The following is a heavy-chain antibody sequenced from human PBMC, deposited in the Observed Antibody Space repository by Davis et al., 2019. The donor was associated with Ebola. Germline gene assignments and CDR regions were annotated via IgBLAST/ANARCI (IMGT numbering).Heavy chain of an antibody. CDR3: ARAQFPTTSDH. Sequence: ASVKVSCKASGYTFTNYGITWVRQAPGQGLEWMGWINPHNANTNYAQNVQGRVTMTTDTSTSTAYMEVGSLRSDDTAVYYCARAQFPTTSDHWGQGTLVTVSS. CDR2: INPHNANT. D-gene: IGHD1-1*01. J-gene: IGHJ4*02. CDR1: GYTFTNYG. V-gene: IGHV1-18*04.